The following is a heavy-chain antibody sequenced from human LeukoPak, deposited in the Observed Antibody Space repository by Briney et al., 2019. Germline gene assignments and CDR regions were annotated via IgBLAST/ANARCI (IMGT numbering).Heavy chain of an antibody. CDR1: GYTFTSYY. CDR2: INPSGGST. V-gene: IGHV1-46*01. CDR3: ARDAYCGGDCYSYYMDV. Sequence: ASVTVSCKASGYTFTSYYMHWVRQAPGQGLEWMGIINPSGGSTSYAQKFQGRVTMTRDMSTSTVYMELSSLRSEDTAVYYCARDAYCGGDCYSYYMDVWGKGTTVTVSS. D-gene: IGHD2-21*01. J-gene: IGHJ6*03.